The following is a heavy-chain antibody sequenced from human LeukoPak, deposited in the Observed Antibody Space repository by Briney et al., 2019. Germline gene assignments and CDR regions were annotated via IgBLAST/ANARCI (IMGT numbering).Heavy chain of an antibody. CDR3: TTDDSYDYVWGSYRPRPFDY. CDR1: GFTFSNAW. V-gene: IGHV3-15*01. CDR2: IKSKTDGGTT. D-gene: IGHD3-16*02. Sequence: GGTPRLSCAASGFTFSNAWMSWVRQAPGKGLEWVGRIKSKTDGGTTDYAAPVKGRFTISRDDSKNKLYLQMNSLKTEDTAVYYCTTDDSYDYVWGSYRPRPFDYWGQGTLVTVSS. J-gene: IGHJ4*02.